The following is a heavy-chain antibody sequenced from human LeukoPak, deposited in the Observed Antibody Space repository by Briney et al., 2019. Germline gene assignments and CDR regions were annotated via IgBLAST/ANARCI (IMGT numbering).Heavy chain of an antibody. V-gene: IGHV4-34*01. CDR2: INHSGRP. CDR3: ARVKRNWFDP. CDR1: GGSFSGYY. J-gene: IGHJ5*02. Sequence: SETLSLTCAVYGGSFSGYYWSWIRQPPGKGLEWIGEINHSGRPNYTPSLESRVTISGDTAKNQFSLKLNSVTAADTAVYYCARVKRNWFDPWGQGTLVTVSS. D-gene: IGHD3-16*01.